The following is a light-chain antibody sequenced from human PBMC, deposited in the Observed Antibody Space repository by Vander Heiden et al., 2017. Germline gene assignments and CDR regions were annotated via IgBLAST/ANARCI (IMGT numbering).Light chain of an antibody. CDR2: EVS. CDR3: SSYAGSNIVV. J-gene: IGLJ2*01. CDR1: SSDVGGYNY. V-gene: IGLV2-8*01. Sequence: QSALTQPPSASGSPGQSVTISCTGTSSDVGGYNYVSWYPQHPGKAPKLMIYEVSKRPSGVPDRFTGSKSGNTASLTVSGLQAEDEADYYCSSYAGSNIVVFGGGTKLTVL.